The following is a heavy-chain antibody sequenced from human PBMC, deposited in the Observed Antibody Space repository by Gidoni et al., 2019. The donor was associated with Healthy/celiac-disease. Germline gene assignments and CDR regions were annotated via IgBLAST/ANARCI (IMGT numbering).Heavy chain of an antibody. Sequence: QLQLQESGSGLVKPSQTLSLTCAVPGGSISSDGYSRSWIRQPPGKGLEWIGYIYHSGSTYYNPSLKSRVTISVDRSKNQFSLKLSSVTAADTAVYYWARGDGSKLLSWCDPWGQGTLVTVSS. CDR3: ARGDGSKLLSWCDP. V-gene: IGHV4-30-2*01. J-gene: IGHJ5*02. D-gene: IGHD2-21*01. CDR1: GGSISSDGYS. CDR2: IYHSGST.